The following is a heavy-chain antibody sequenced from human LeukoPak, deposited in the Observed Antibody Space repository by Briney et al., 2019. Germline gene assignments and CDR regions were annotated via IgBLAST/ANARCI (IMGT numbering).Heavy chain of an antibody. D-gene: IGHD3-10*01. CDR2: INSDGSST. Sequence: GGPLRLSCAASGFTFSSYWMHWVRQVPGKGLVWVSRINSDGSSTSYADSVKGRFTISRDNAKNTLYVQMNSLRAEDTAVYYCSTGSGHAFDTWGRGTMVTVSS. J-gene: IGHJ3*02. CDR1: GFTFSSYW. V-gene: IGHV3-74*01. CDR3: STGSGHAFDT.